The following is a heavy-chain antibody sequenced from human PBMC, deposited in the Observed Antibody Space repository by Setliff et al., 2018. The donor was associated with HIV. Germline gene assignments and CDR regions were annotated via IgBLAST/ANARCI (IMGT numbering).Heavy chain of an antibody. J-gene: IGHJ4*02. V-gene: IGHV4-34*01. Sequence: SETLSLTCAVYGGSFSGYYWSWIRQPPGKGLEWIGEINHSGSTNYNPSLKSRVTISVDTSKNQFSLKLTSVTAADTAVYSCARDQPQDYDSLTGYYTGRYFDYWGRGTLVTVSS. CDR2: INHSGST. D-gene: IGHD3-9*01. CDR1: GGSFSGYY. CDR3: ARDQPQDYDSLTGYYTGRYFDY.